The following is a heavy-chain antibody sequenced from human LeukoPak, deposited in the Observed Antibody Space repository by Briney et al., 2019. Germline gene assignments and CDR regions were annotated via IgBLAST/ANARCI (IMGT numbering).Heavy chain of an antibody. Sequence: GGSLRLSCAASGFTFSSYSMNWVRQAPGKGLEWVSSISSSSSYIYYADSVKGRFTISRGNAKNSLYLQMNSLRAEDTAVYYCARDVHPSYYDSSGYFQHWGQGTLVTVSS. V-gene: IGHV3-21*01. CDR2: ISSSSSYI. CDR1: GFTFSSYS. D-gene: IGHD3-22*01. CDR3: ARDVHPSYYDSSGYFQH. J-gene: IGHJ1*01.